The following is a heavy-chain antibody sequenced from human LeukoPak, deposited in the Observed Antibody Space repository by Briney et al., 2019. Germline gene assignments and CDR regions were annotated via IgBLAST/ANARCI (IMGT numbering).Heavy chain of an antibody. Sequence: SETLSLTCTVSGGSISSSSYYWGWIRQPPGKGLEWIGSIYYSGSTYYNPSLKSRVTISVDTSKNQFSLKLSSVTAADTAVYYCAKIRLLWFGELLPQFDYWGQGTLVTVSS. V-gene: IGHV4-39*01. CDR3: AKIRLLWFGELLPQFDY. CDR1: GGSISSSSYY. CDR2: IYYSGST. J-gene: IGHJ4*02. D-gene: IGHD3-10*01.